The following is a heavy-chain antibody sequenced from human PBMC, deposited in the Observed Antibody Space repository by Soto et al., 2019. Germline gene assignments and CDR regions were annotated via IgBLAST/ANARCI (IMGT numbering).Heavy chain of an antibody. J-gene: IGHJ4*02. Sequence: VQLVESGGGVVQPGRSLRLSCAASGFTFSDYAMHWVRQAPGKGLEWVAVVSHDGRNTHYADSVKGRFTISRDSSKNTLSREMTSLRAEDTAVYYCAKGGRQWLVTSDFNYWGQGALVTVSS. CDR1: GFTFSDYA. CDR3: AKGGRQWLVTSDFNY. CDR2: VSHDGRNT. V-gene: IGHV3-30*18. D-gene: IGHD6-19*01.